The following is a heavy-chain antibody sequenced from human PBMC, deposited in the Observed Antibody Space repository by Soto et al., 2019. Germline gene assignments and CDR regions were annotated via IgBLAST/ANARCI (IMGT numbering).Heavy chain of an antibody. V-gene: IGHV3-9*01. CDR3: AKDCGDNWNYEFGCFDY. CDR1: GFTFDYYA. Sequence: GGSLRLSCAASGFTFDYYAMHWVRQATGKGLEWVSGISWNSGSIGYADSVKGRFTISRDNAKNSLYLQMNSLRAEDTALYYCAKDCGDNWNYEFGCFDYWGQGTLVTVSS. CDR2: ISWNSGSI. D-gene: IGHD1-7*01. J-gene: IGHJ4*02.